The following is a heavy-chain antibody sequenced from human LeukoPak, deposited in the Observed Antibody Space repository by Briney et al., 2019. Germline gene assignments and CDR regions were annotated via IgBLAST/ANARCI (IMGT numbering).Heavy chain of an antibody. D-gene: IGHD6-19*01. Sequence: GGSLRLSCAASGFTFSDYYMSWIRQAPGKGLEWVSYISSSSSYTNYADSVKGRFTISRDNAKNSLYLQMNSLRAEDTAVYYCARGKNQWLDYYYGMDVWGQGTTVTVSS. CDR3: ARGKNQWLDYYYGMDV. J-gene: IGHJ6*02. CDR2: ISSSSSYT. V-gene: IGHV3-11*06. CDR1: GFTFSDYY.